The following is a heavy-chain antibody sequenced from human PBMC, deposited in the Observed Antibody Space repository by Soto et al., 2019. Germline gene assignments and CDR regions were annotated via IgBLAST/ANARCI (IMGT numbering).Heavy chain of an antibody. CDR1: GGSISSGGYY. CDR3: ASLDGRNYYYYGMDV. CDR2: IYYSGST. Sequence: SETLSLTCTVSGGSISSGGYYWSWIRQHPRKGLEWIGYIYYSGSTYYDPSLKSRVTISVDTSKNQFSLKLSSVTAADTAVYYCASLDGRNYYYYGMDVWGQGTTVTVS. J-gene: IGHJ6*02. V-gene: IGHV4-31*03.